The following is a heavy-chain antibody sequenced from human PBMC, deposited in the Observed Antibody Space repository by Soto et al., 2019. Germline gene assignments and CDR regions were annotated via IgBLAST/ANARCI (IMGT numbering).Heavy chain of an antibody. J-gene: IGHJ6*02. CDR1: GFTFSSYS. V-gene: IGHV3-21*01. Sequence: GGSLRLSCAASGFTFSSYSMNWVRQAPGKGLEWVSSISSSSSYIYYADSVKGRFTISRDNAKNSLYLQMNSLRAEDTAVYYCARDRVAARPPPYYYGMDVWGQGTTVTISS. D-gene: IGHD6-6*01. CDR2: ISSSSSYI. CDR3: ARDRVAARPPPYYYGMDV.